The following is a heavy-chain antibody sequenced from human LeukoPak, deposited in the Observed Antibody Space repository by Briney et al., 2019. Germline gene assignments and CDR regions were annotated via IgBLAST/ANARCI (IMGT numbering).Heavy chain of an antibody. J-gene: IGHJ4*02. CDR3: ARVTHSSSWYGYRY. Sequence: SGGSLRLSCAASGFTFSSYWMSWVRQAPGKGLEWVANIKQDGSEKYYVDSVKGRFTISRDNAKNSLYLQMNSLRAEDTAVYYCARVTHSSSWYGYRYWGQGTLVTVSS. V-gene: IGHV3-7*01. CDR1: GFTFSSYW. CDR2: IKQDGSEK. D-gene: IGHD6-13*01.